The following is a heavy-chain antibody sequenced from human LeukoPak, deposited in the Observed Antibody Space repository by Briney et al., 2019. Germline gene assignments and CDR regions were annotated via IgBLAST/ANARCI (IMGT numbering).Heavy chain of an antibody. D-gene: IGHD2-21*02. CDR1: GGTFSSYA. CDR3: ASLYCGGDCPWNAFVI. CDR2: IIPIFGTA. J-gene: IGHJ3*02. V-gene: IGHV1-69*01. Sequence: GASVKVSCKASGGTFSSYAISWVRQAPGQGLEWMGGIIPIFGTANYAQKFQGRVTITADESTSTAYMELSSLRSEDTAVYYCASLYCGGDCPWNAFVIWGQGTMVTVSS.